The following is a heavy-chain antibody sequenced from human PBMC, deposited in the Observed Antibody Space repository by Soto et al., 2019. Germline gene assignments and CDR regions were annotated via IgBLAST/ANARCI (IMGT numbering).Heavy chain of an antibody. CDR3: ARLLDPYSSGCYSPHKWFDP. CDR2: IYPGDSDT. CDR1: GYSFTSYW. V-gene: IGHV5-51*01. Sequence: XESLKISCEGSGYSFTSYWIGWVRQMPGKGLEGMGIIYPGDSDTRYSPSFQGQVTISADKSISTAYLQWSSLKASDTTMYYCARLLDPYSSGCYSPHKWFDPWGQGTLVTVSS. J-gene: IGHJ5*02. D-gene: IGHD6-19*01.